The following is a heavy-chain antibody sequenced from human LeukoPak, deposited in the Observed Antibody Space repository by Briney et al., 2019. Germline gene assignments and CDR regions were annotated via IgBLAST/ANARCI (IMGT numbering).Heavy chain of an antibody. J-gene: IGHJ6*02. Sequence: PGGSLRLSCAASGFTFSSYAMSWVRQAPGKGLEWVSVIYSGGDTYYADSVKGRFTISRDNSKNTLYLQMNSLRAEDTAVYYCAKGYDAYYYYYGMDVWGQGTTVTVSS. CDR2: IYSGGDT. V-gene: IGHV3-23*03. CDR3: AKGYDAYYYYYGMDV. CDR1: GFTFSSYA. D-gene: IGHD5-12*01.